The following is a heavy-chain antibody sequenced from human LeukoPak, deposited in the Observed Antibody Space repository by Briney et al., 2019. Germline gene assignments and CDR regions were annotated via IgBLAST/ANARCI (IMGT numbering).Heavy chain of an antibody. CDR3: AKGGIVLMVYAYFDY. CDR1: GFTFSDYY. V-gene: IGHV3-11*01. Sequence: PGGSLRLSRAASGFTFSDYYMSWIRQAPGKGLEWVSYISSSGSTIDYADSVKGRFTISRDNSKNTLYLQMNSLRAEDTAVYYCAKGGIVLMVYAYFDYWGQGTLVTVYS. CDR2: ISSSGSTI. D-gene: IGHD2-8*01. J-gene: IGHJ4*02.